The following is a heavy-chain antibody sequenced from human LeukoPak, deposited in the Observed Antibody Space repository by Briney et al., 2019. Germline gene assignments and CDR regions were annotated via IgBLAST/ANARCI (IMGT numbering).Heavy chain of an antibody. CDR2: IYSGGNT. Sequence: GGSLRLSCAASGFTFTSSAMSWVRQAPGKGLEWVSFIYSGGNTHYSDSVKGRFTISRDNSKNTLYLQMNSLRAEDTAIYYCARRAGEYSHPYDYWGQGTLVTVSS. D-gene: IGHD2-15*01. CDR1: GFTFTSSA. CDR3: ARRAGEYSHPYDY. J-gene: IGHJ4*02. V-gene: IGHV3-23*05.